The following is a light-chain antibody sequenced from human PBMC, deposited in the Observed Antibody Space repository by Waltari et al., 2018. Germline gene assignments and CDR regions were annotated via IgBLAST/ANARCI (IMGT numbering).Light chain of an antibody. CDR1: QSVRGY. Sequence: EIVLTQSPATLSLSPGERATLSCRASQSVRGYLAWYQQRPGQAPSLLIFDASNRATGIPARFSGGGSGTDFTLTISSLEPEDFAVYYCQQRYIWPPITFGQGTRLDIK. CDR3: QQRYIWPPIT. V-gene: IGKV3-11*01. CDR2: DAS. J-gene: IGKJ5*01.